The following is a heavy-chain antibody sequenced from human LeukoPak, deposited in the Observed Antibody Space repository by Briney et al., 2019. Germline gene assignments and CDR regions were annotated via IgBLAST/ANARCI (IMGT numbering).Heavy chain of an antibody. J-gene: IGHJ4*02. D-gene: IGHD1-26*01. CDR1: GGSISSYY. CDR3: ARDKGSGSYRLFDY. CDR2: IYTSGST. V-gene: IGHV4-4*07. Sequence: PSETLSLTCTVSGGSISSYYRSWIRQPAGKGLEWIGRIYTSGSTNYNPSLKSRVTMSVDMSKNQFSLKLSSVTAADTAVYYCARDKGSGSYRLFDYWGQGTLVTVSS.